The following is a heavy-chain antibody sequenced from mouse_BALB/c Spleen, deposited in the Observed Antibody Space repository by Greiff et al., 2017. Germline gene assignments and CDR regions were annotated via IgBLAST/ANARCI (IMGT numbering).Heavy chain of an antibody. D-gene: IGHD2-1*01. V-gene: IGHV1-34*02. Sequence: EVQLQQSGAELVKPGASVKLSCKASGYTFTSYYMYWVKQSHGKSLEWIGDINPNNGDTFYNQKFKGKATLTVDKSSSTAYMQLNSLTSEDSAVYYCATEEDLLRCAYWGQGTLVTVSA. CDR3: ATEEDLLRCAY. CDR1: GYTFTSYY. CDR2: INPNNGDT. J-gene: IGHJ3*01.